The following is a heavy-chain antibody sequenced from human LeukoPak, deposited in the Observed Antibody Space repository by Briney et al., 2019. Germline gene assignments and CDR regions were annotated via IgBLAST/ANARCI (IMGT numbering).Heavy chain of an antibody. D-gene: IGHD3-10*01. J-gene: IGHJ6*03. V-gene: IGHV3-30*02. CDR1: GFTFSSYG. CDR3: AKDGGDMVRGVMPWYYYYYMDV. CDR2: IRYDGSNK. Sequence: GGSLRLSCAASGFTFSSYGMHWVRQAPGKGLEWVAFIRYDGSNKYYADSVKGRFTISRDNSKNTLYLQMNSLRAEDTAVYYCAKDGGDMVRGVMPWYYYYYMDVWGKGTTVTVSS.